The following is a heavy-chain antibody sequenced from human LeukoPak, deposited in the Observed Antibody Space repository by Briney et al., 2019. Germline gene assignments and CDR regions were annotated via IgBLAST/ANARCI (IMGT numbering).Heavy chain of an antibody. V-gene: IGHV3-30*02. J-gene: IGHJ4*02. CDR3: AIDIVVVPAAIPHPTFDY. CDR2: IRYDGSNK. CDR1: GFTFSSYG. D-gene: IGHD2-2*02. Sequence: PGGFLRLSCAASGFTFSSYGMHWVRQAPGKGLEWVAFIRYDGSNKYYADSVKGRFTISRDNSKNTLYLQMNSLRAEDTAVYYCAIDIVVVPAAIPHPTFDYWGQGTLVTVSS.